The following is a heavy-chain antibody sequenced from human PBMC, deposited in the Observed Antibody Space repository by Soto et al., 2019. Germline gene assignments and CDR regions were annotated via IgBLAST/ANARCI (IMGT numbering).Heavy chain of an antibody. CDR2: ISSGSSTI. CDR1: GFTFSSYS. D-gene: IGHD2-2*01. V-gene: IGHV3-48*01. Sequence: GGSLRLSCAASGFTFSSYSMNWVRQAPGKGLEWVSYISSGSSTIYYADSVKGRFTISRDNAKNSLYLQMDSLRAEDTAVYYATRSAYMDFWGTGTMVTVSS. CDR3: TRSAYMDF. J-gene: IGHJ6*03.